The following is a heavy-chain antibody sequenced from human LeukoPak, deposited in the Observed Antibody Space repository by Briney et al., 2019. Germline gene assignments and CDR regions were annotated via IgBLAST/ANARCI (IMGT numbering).Heavy chain of an antibody. V-gene: IGHV3-30*02. CDR2: IRYDGSNK. Sequence: PGRSLRLSCAASGFTFSSYAMHWVRQAPGKGLEWVAFIRYDGSNKYYADSVKGRFTISRDNSKNTLYLQMNSLRAEDTAVYYCAKDRGIAAAGLHFDYWGQGTLVTVSS. CDR3: AKDRGIAAAGLHFDY. J-gene: IGHJ4*02. D-gene: IGHD6-13*01. CDR1: GFTFSSYA.